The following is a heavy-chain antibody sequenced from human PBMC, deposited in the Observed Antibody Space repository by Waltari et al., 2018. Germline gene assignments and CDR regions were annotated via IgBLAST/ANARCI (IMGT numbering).Heavy chain of an antibody. CDR1: GGSISSSSYY. J-gene: IGHJ4*02. D-gene: IGHD6-19*01. V-gene: IGHV4-39*07. CDR3: ARGHQWLVFPFDY. CDR2: IYYSGST. Sequence: QLQLQESGPGLVKPSETLSLTCTVSGGSISSSSYYWGWIRQPPGKGLEWIGSIYYSGSTYYNPSLKSRVTISVDTSKNQFSLKLSSVTAADTAVYYCARGHQWLVFPFDYWGQGTLVTVSS.